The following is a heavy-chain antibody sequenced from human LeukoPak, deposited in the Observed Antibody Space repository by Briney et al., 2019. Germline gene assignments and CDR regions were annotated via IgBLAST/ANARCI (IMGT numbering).Heavy chain of an antibody. Sequence: SESLSLTCTVSGGSISNNYWSWIRQPPGKGLEWIGYIYYSGSTYYNPSLKSRVTISVDTSKNQFSLKLSSVTAADTAVYYYARSPTRYGGYVYSYYFDYWGQGTLVTVSS. J-gene: IGHJ4*02. CDR3: ARSPTRYGGYVYSYYFDY. CDR1: GGSISNNY. V-gene: IGHV4-59*06. CDR2: IYYSGST. D-gene: IGHD5-12*01.